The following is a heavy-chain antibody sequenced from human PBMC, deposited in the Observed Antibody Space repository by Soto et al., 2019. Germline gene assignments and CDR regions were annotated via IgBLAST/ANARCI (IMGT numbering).Heavy chain of an antibody. Sequence: QLQLQESGPGLVKPSETLSLTCSVSDDSINSDKYYWGWIRQPPGKGLEWIGSTYYRGNAYYNPSLLTLVTISLDKSRSQFSLKLNSVTAADSAVYFCARLEGLATISYYFDFWGPGALVTVSS. CDR2: TYYRGNA. CDR3: ARLEGLATISYYFDF. D-gene: IGHD3-9*01. J-gene: IGHJ4*02. CDR1: DDSINSDKYY. V-gene: IGHV4-39*01.